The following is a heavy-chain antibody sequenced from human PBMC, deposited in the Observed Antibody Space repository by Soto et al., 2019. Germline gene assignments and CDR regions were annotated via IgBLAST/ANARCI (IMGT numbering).Heavy chain of an antibody. CDR2: IWFDGSKQ. D-gene: IGHD5-12*01. CDR3: ARDLNTGYVGDY. CDR1: GFTFSASG. J-gene: IGHJ4*02. V-gene: IGHV3-33*01. Sequence: ESGGGVVPPGTSLRLSCVASGFTFSASGMHWVRQTPGKGLEWVAIIWFDGSKQYYADSVKGRFTVSRDNPGSTLFLQMNDLRTEDTAMYYCARDLNTGYVGDYWGQGALVVVSS.